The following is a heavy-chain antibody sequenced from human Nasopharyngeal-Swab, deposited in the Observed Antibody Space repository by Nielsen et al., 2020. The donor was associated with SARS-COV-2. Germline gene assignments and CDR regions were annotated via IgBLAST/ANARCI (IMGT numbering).Heavy chain of an antibody. D-gene: IGHD1-14*01. CDR1: GFSITTYG. CDR2: ISELGSGI. Sequence: GESLKISCAASGFSITTYGMTWVRQAPGKGLGWVSGISELGSGIYYADSVRGRFTISRDTSKNTVYLQMNTVRVEDTGLYYCARGLTGHIVQWIPSPYWGQGTLVTVSS. CDR3: ARGLTGHIVQWIPSPY. J-gene: IGHJ4*02. V-gene: IGHV3-23*01.